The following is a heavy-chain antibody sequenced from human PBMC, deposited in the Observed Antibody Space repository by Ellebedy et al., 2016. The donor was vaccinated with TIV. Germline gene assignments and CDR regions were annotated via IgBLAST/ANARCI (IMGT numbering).Heavy chain of an antibody. Sequence: SVKVSCXASGGTFSSYAISWVRQAPGQGLEWMGGIIPIFGTANYAQKFQGSVTITADESTSTAYMELSSLRSEDTAVYYCARGRGDSGYDFGDAFDIWGQGTMVTVSS. V-gene: IGHV1-69*13. CDR1: GGTFSSYA. CDR2: IIPIFGTA. D-gene: IGHD5-12*01. CDR3: ARGRGDSGYDFGDAFDI. J-gene: IGHJ3*02.